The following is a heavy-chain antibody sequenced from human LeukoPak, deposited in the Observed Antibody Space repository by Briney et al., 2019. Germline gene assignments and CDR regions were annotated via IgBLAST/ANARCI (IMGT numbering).Heavy chain of an antibody. V-gene: IGHV1-2*02. CDR3: ARLGSGSYNPDY. CDR2: INPNSGGT. Sequence: ASVKVSCKASGYTLTSYYMHWVRQAPGQGREWVGWINPNSGGTNYAQKYQGRVTMPRDTSISTAYMELSRLRSDDTAVYYCARLGSGSYNPDYWGQGTLVTVSS. D-gene: IGHD3-10*01. CDR1: GYTLTSYY. J-gene: IGHJ4*02.